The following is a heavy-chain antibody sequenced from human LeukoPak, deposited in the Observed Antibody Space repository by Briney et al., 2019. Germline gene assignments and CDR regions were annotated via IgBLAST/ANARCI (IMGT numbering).Heavy chain of an antibody. J-gene: IGHJ6*03. Sequence: SVKVSCKASGGTFSSYAISWVRQAPGQGREWMGGIIPIFGTANSAQKFQGRVTITADESTSTAYMELSSLRSEDTAVCYCARVGRRLGELLLGDYYYYYMDVWGKGTTVTISS. V-gene: IGHV1-69*13. D-gene: IGHD3-16*02. CDR1: GGTFSSYA. CDR2: IIPIFGTA. CDR3: ARVGRRLGELLLGDYYYYYMDV.